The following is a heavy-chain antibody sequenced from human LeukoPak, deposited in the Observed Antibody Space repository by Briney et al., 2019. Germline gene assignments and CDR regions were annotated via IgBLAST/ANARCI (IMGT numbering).Heavy chain of an antibody. D-gene: IGHD1-1*01. J-gene: IGHJ4*02. V-gene: IGHV1-69*05. CDR3: AREGGVFLEVKPW. Sequence: EASVKVSCKASGGNFRNYTISWVRQAPGQGLEWMGGIIPKFRTADYAQRFQGRVTITTDDSTSTAYMELSSLRSDDTAVYYCAREGGVFLEVKPWWGQGTLVTVSS. CDR2: IIPKFRTA. CDR1: GGNFRNYT.